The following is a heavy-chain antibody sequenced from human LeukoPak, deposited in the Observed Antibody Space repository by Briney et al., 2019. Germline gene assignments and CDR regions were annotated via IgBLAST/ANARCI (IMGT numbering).Heavy chain of an antibody. CDR2: IYYSGST. V-gene: IGHV4-31*03. Sequence: SEALSLTCTVSGGSISSSNYYWGWIRQPPGKGLEWIGYIYYSGSTYYNPSLKSRVTISVDTSKNQFSLKLSSVTAADTAVYYCARDLAYGDYAFDIWGQGTMVTVSS. CDR3: ARDLAYGDYAFDI. CDR1: GGSISSSNYY. J-gene: IGHJ3*02. D-gene: IGHD4-17*01.